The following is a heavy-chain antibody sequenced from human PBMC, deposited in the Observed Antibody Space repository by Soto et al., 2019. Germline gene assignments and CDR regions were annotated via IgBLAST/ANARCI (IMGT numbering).Heavy chain of an antibody. J-gene: IGHJ3*02. Sequence: GGSLRLSCAASGFTFSSYSMNWVRQAPGKGLEWVSYISSSSSTIYYADSVKGRFTISRDNAKNSLHLQMNSLRAEDTAVYYCAAREKRNDAFDIWGQGTMVTVSS. V-gene: IGHV3-48*01. CDR1: GFTFSSYS. CDR3: AAREKRNDAFDI. CDR2: ISSSSSTI. D-gene: IGHD1-1*01.